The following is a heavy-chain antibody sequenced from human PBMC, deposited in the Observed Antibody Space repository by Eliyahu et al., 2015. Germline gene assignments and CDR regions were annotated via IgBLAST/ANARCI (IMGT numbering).Heavy chain of an antibody. J-gene: IGHJ4*02. CDR3: AKVPGGYSYGLDY. Sequence: QVQLVESGGGVVQPGGSLRLSCAASGFPFSSYGMHWVRQAPGKGLEWVAFIRYDGSNKYYADSVKGRFTISRDNSKNTLYLQMNSLRAEDTAVYYCAKVPGGYSYGLDYWGQGTLVTVSS. CDR1: GFPFSSYG. V-gene: IGHV3-30*02. D-gene: IGHD5-18*01. CDR2: IRYDGSNK.